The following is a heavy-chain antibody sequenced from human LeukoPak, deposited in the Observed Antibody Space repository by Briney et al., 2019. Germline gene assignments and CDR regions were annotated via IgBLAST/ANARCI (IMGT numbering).Heavy chain of an antibody. CDR3: AKRTSIAVAGTTDY. V-gene: IGHV3-23*01. CDR1: GFTFSSYA. Sequence: GGSLRLSFAASGFTFSSYAMSWVRQAPGKGLEWVSAISGSGGSTYYADSVKGRFTISRDNSKNTLYLQMKSLRAEDTAVYYCAKRTSIAVAGTTDYWGQGTLVTVSS. D-gene: IGHD6-19*01. CDR2: ISGSGGST. J-gene: IGHJ4*02.